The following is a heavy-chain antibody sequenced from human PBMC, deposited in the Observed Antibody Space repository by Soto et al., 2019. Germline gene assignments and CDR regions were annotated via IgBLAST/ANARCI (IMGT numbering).Heavy chain of an antibody. Sequence: PSETLSLTCTVSGVSISSGGYYLSWIRQHPGKGLEWIGYIYYSGSTNYNPSLKSRVTISVDTSKNQFSLKLSSVTAADTAVYYCARLIPPNQVDILTGSFDYWGQGTLVTVSS. CDR1: GVSISSGGYY. CDR3: ARLIPPNQVDILTGSFDY. D-gene: IGHD3-9*01. J-gene: IGHJ4*02. CDR2: IYYSGST. V-gene: IGHV4-61*08.